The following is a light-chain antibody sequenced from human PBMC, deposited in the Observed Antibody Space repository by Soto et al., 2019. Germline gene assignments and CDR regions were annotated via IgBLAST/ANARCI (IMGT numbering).Light chain of an antibody. V-gene: IGKV1-5*03. CDR2: KAS. J-gene: IGKJ1*01. CDR3: QQYKSYWT. CDR1: QSISSY. Sequence: DIQMTQSPSSLSASVGDRVTITCRASQSISSYLNWYQQKPGKAPKLLIYKASSLESGVPSRFSGSGSGTEFTLTISSLQPDDFATYYCQQYKSYWTFGQGTK.